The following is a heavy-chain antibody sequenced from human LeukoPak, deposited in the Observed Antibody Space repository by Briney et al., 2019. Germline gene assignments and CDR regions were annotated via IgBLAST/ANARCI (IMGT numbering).Heavy chain of an antibody. J-gene: IGHJ5*02. Sequence: GGSLRLSCAASGFTFSSYGMNWVRQAPGKGLEWVSYINSSGSTIYYADSVKGRFTISRDNAKNSLYLQMNSLRAEDTAVYYCARIPLCSGGSCYSVWFDPWGQGTLVTVSS. CDR3: ARIPLCSGGSCYSVWFDP. V-gene: IGHV3-48*03. D-gene: IGHD2-15*01. CDR1: GFTFSSYG. CDR2: INSSGSTI.